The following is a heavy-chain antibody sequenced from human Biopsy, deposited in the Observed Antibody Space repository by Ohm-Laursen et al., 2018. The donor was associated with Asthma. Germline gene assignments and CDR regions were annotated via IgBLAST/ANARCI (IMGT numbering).Heavy chain of an antibody. V-gene: IGHV1-69*13. Sequence: ASVKVSCKASGDSFSNYAISWVRQAPGQGLEWMGGLIPVLGTPDHAQMFEGRVTITADESTSTAYMELSSLSSEDTAVYYCASDIWRSSSYWDFFGMDVWGQGATVTVSS. CDR3: ASDIWRSSSYWDFFGMDV. D-gene: IGHD6-6*01. CDR1: GDSFSNYA. CDR2: LIPVLGTP. J-gene: IGHJ6*02.